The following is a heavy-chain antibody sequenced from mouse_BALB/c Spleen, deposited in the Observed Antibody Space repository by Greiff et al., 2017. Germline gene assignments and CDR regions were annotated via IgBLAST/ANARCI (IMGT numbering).Heavy chain of an antibody. V-gene: IGHV14-3*02. CDR1: GFNIKDTY. J-gene: IGHJ4*01. CDR3: ASLWSLYAMDY. CDR2: IDPANGNT. D-gene: IGHD1-1*02. Sequence: EVHLVESGAELVKPGASVKLSCTASGFNIKDTYMHWVKQRPEQGLEWIGRIDPANGNTKYDPKFQGKATITADTSSNTAYLQLSSLTSEDTAVYYCASLWSLYAMDYWGQGTSVTVSS.